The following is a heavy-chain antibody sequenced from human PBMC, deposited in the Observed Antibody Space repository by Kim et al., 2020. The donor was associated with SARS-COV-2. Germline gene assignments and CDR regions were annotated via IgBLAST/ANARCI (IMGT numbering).Heavy chain of an antibody. J-gene: IGHJ5*01. D-gene: IGHD6-19*01. V-gene: IGHV1-8*02. Sequence: ASVKVSCMASGYFFSTYDINWVRQASGQGLEWLGRVTPSSGNTGYAQKFQGRVTVTRDNSIRTAYLELSNLSSEDTAVYYCARTTSGWPNWFDSWGQGTL. CDR1: GYFFSTYD. CDR3: ARTTSGWPNWFDS. CDR2: VTPSSGNT.